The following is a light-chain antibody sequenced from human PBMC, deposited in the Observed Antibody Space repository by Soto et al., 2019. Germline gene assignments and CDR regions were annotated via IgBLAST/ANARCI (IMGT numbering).Light chain of an antibody. CDR2: AAS. CDR3: LQYYSYPWT. J-gene: IGKJ1*01. CDR1: QSLNRW. Sequence: DIEMSQSPSSLSASVGDRVTITCRASQSLNRWLAWYQQKPGKAPKLLIYAASTLQSGVPSRFSGSGSGTDFTLTISCLQSEDFATYYCLQYYSYPWTFGQGTKVDNK. V-gene: IGKV1-5*01.